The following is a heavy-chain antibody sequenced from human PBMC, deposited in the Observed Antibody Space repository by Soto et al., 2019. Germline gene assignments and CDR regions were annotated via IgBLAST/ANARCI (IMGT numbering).Heavy chain of an antibody. D-gene: IGHD1-7*01. CDR1: GFTFTSSA. J-gene: IGHJ4*02. CDR3: AAWLVWNYGFDY. V-gene: IGHV1-58*01. CDR2: IVVGSGNT. Sequence: GASVKVSCKASGFTFTSSAVQWVRQARGQRLEWIGWIVVGSGNTNYAQKFQERVTITRDMSTSTAYMELSSLRSEDTAVYYCAAWLVWNYGFDYWGQGTLVTVSS.